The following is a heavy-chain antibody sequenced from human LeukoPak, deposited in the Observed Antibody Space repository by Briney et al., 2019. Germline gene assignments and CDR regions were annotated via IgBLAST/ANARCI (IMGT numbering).Heavy chain of an antibody. V-gene: IGHV4-4*07. Sequence: SETLSLTCTVSGGSISSYYWSWIRQPAGKGLEWIGRIYTSGSTNYNPSLKSRVTMSVDTSKNQFSLKLSSVTAADTAVYYCARVHGYQLLSAYYYYYMDVWGKGTTVTVSS. CDR3: ARVHGYQLLSAYYYYYMDV. D-gene: IGHD2-2*01. CDR1: GGSISSYY. CDR2: IYTSGST. J-gene: IGHJ6*03.